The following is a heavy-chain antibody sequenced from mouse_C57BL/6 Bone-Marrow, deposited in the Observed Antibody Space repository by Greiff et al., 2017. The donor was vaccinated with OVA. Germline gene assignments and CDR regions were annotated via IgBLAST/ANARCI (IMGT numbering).Heavy chain of an antibody. CDR1: GFSLSTFGMG. J-gene: IGHJ3*01. CDR2: IWWDGDK. CDR3: ARGGGLRTGFAY. Sequence: ESGPGILQPSQTLSLTCSFSGFSLSTFGMGVGWIRQPSGKGLEWLAHIWWDGDKYYNPALKSRLTISKATSKNPVFLKLANVDTADTAAYYCARGGGLRTGFAYWGQGTLVTVSA. V-gene: IGHV8-8*01. D-gene: IGHD2-4*01.